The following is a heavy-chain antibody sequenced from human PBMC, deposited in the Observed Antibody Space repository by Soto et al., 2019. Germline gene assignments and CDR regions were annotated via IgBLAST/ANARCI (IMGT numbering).Heavy chain of an antibody. V-gene: IGHV4-31*03. CDR1: GGSISSGGYY. CDR2: IYYSGST. CDR3: ARDPYCSGGSCYLHAFDI. Sequence: PSETLSLTCTVSGGSISSGGYYWSWIRQHPGKGLEWSGYIYYSGSTYYNPSLKSRVTISVDTSKNQFSLKLSSVTAADTAVYYCARDPYCSGGSCYLHAFDIWGQGTMVTASS. D-gene: IGHD2-15*01. J-gene: IGHJ3*02.